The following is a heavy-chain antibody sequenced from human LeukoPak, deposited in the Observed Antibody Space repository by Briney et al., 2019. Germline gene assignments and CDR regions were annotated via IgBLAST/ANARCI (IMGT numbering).Heavy chain of an antibody. CDR3: ARDSLYCSSTSCYSDAFDI. D-gene: IGHD2-2*02. J-gene: IGHJ3*02. CDR1: GFTFSSYS. V-gene: IGHV3-21*01. Sequence: GGSLRLSCAASGFTFSSYSMNWVRQAPGKGLEWVSSISSSSSYIYYADSVKGRFTISRDNAKNSLYLQMNSLGAEDTAVYYCARDSLYCSSTSCYSDAFDIWGQGTMVTVSS. CDR2: ISSSSSYI.